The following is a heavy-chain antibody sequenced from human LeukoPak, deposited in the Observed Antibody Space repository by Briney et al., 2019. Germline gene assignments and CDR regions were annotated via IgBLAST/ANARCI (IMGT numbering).Heavy chain of an antibody. CDR2: IRQDGSEK. Sequence: GGSLRLSCEASGFTFTDYWMNWVRQAPGKGPEWVASIRQDGSEKTYVDSVKGRFTISRDNTKNSLSLQLNGLRAEDTAVYYCARDGTAAGLYFDLWGQGTLVTVSS. J-gene: IGHJ4*01. CDR3: ARDGTAAGLYFDL. D-gene: IGHD6-13*01. CDR1: GFTFTDYW. V-gene: IGHV3-7*01.